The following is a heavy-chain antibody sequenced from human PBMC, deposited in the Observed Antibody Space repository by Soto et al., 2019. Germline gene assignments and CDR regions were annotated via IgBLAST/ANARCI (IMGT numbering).Heavy chain of an antibody. J-gene: IGHJ4*02. CDR3: TRHMCTRGPCYFDY. CDR2: IDYSGTT. CDR1: RASISTTDYY. Sequence: SETLSLTCSVSRASISTTDYYWAWVRQTPEKGLEWIGSIDYSGTTYYKSSLKSRVTISIDTSNNQFSLKVYSMTAADTAVYYCTRHMCTRGPCYFDYWGQGTLVTVSS. D-gene: IGHD2-8*02. V-gene: IGHV4-39*01.